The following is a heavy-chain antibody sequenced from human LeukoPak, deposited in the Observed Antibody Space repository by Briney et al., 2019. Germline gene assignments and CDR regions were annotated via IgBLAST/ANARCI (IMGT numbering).Heavy chain of an antibody. J-gene: IGHJ4*02. V-gene: IGHV3-48*03. CDR3: ARGTYYDSSGIIDY. D-gene: IGHD3-22*01. Sequence: GGSLRLSCAASGFTFSSYEMNWVRQAPGKGLEWVSHISSSGSTIYYADSVKGRFTISRDNAKNSLYLQMNSLRAEDTAVYYCARGTYYDSSGIIDYWGQGTLVTVSS. CDR2: ISSSGSTI. CDR1: GFTFSSYE.